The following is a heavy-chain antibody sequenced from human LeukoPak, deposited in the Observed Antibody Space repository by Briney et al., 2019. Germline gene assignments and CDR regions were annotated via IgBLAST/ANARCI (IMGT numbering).Heavy chain of an antibody. CDR1: GFSFSSSS. D-gene: IGHD3-22*01. J-gene: IGHJ4*02. CDR2: LAVGSGNT. V-gene: IGHV1-58*02. CDR3: AAVFGSGYYYYFDY. Sequence: TSVKVSCKASGFSFSSSSMQWVRQARGQRLEWIGWLAVGSGNTNYAQKFQGRVTITRDMSTSTAYMELSSLRSEDTALYYCAAVFGSGYYYYFDYWGQGTLVTVS.